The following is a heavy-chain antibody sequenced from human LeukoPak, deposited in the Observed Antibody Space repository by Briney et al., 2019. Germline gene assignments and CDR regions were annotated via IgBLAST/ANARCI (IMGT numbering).Heavy chain of an antibody. CDR3: EKGVSSGWRRVDY. D-gene: IGHD6-19*01. Sequence: GGSLRLSCAASGFTFSDYYMIWIRQAPGKGLEWVSYISSSSSYTNYADSVKGRFTISRDNAQNTLYLQMSSLRAEDMAVYYCEKGVSSGWRRVDYWGQGTLVTVSS. J-gene: IGHJ4*02. V-gene: IGHV3-11*05. CDR1: GFTFSDYY. CDR2: ISSSSSYT.